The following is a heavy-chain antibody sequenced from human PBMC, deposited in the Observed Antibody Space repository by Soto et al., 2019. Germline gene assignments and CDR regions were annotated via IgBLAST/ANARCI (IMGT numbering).Heavy chain of an antibody. Sequence: QVQLQESGPGLVKPSETLSLTCTVSGGSISSYYWSWIRQPPGKGLEWIGYIYYSGRTNYNPSLKSRVTISVDTSKNQFSLKLSSVTAADTAVYYCAREAGGVVPYFDYWGQGTLVTVSS. V-gene: IGHV4-59*01. CDR1: GGSISSYY. J-gene: IGHJ4*02. CDR2: IYYSGRT. D-gene: IGHD3-3*01. CDR3: AREAGGVVPYFDY.